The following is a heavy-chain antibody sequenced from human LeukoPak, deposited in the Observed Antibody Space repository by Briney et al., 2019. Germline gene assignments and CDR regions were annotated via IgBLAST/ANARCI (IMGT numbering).Heavy chain of an antibody. J-gene: IGHJ4*02. CDR2: IYHSGYA. D-gene: IGHD1-14*01. V-gene: IGHV4-59*02. CDR1: GGSVSSNY. CDR3: ARKAVQHRDFDY. Sequence: SETLSLTCSVSGGSVSSNYWAWLRQPPRKGPEWIGYIYHSGYAKYNPSFKSRVTMSVDTSKSQFSLQLTSATAADTAVYYCARKAVQHRDFDYWGQGTLVTVSS.